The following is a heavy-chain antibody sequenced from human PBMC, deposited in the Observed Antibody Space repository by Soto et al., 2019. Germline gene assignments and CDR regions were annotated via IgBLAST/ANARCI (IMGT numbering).Heavy chain of an antibody. CDR3: ISVGPSFDY. Sequence: GVSLRLSCAASGFTFSSSWMYWVRQGPGKGLVWVSRISSDGRSTSYADSVKGRFTISRDNAKNTLYLQMNSLRAEDTAVYYCISVGPSFDYWGQGTLVTVYS. D-gene: IGHD1-26*01. V-gene: IGHV3-74*01. CDR2: ISSDGRST. CDR1: GFTFSSSW. J-gene: IGHJ4*02.